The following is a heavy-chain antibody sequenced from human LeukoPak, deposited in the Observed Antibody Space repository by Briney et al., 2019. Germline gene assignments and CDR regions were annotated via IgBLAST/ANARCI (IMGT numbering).Heavy chain of an antibody. CDR3: AKGVGAARPTRMVYFDY. J-gene: IGHJ4*02. CDR1: GFTFSSYA. V-gene: IGHV3-23*01. CDR2: ISGSGGST. D-gene: IGHD6-6*01. Sequence: PGGSLRLSCAASGFTFSSYAMSWVRQAPGKGLEWVSAISGSGGSTYYADSVKGRFTISRDNSKNTLYLQMNSLRAEDTAVYYRAKGVGAARPTRMVYFDYWGQGTLVTVSS.